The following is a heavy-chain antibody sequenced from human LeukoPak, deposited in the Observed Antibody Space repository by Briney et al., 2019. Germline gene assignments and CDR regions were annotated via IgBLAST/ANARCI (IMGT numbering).Heavy chain of an antibody. Sequence: SGGSLRLSCAASGFTFSSYDMHWVRQATGKGLEWVSAIGTAGDTYYPGSVRGRFTISRDNSKNTLYLQMNSLRAEDTAVYYCAKDPNGDYVGAFDMWGPGTMVTVSS. CDR3: AKDPNGDYVGAFDM. J-gene: IGHJ3*02. CDR1: GFTFSSYD. CDR2: IGTAGDT. D-gene: IGHD4-17*01. V-gene: IGHV3-13*01.